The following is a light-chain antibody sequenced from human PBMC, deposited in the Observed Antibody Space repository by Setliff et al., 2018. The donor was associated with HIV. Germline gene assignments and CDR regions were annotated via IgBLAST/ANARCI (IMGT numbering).Light chain of an antibody. CDR2: QAS. J-gene: IGLJ1*01. CDR1: SGDVGRYSL. V-gene: IGLV2-23*01. CDR3: CSNTGSNTYV. Sequence: SVLTQPASVSGSPGQSITISCTGTSGDVGRYSLVSWYQQQPGKPPKLMIYQASKRPSGVSNRFSGSKSGNTASLTISGLQAEDEADYYCCSNTGSNTYVFGTGTKVTVL.